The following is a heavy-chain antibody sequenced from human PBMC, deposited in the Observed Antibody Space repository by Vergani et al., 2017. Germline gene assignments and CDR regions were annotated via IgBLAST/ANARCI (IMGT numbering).Heavy chain of an antibody. Sequence: EVQLVESGGGLVKPGGSLRLSCAASGFTFSSYSMNWVRQAPGKGLEWVSAISGSGGSTYYADSVKGRFTISRDNSKNTLYLQMNSLRSEDTAVYYCARGATGGYSYEIWGQGTLVTVSS. D-gene: IGHD5-18*01. CDR3: ARGATGGYSYEI. V-gene: IGHV3-23*04. CDR1: GFTFSSYS. CDR2: ISGSGGST. J-gene: IGHJ4*02.